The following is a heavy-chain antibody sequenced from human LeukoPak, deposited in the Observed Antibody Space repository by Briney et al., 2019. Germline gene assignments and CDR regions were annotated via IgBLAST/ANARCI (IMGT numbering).Heavy chain of an antibody. CDR3: AKVQVTPTFTGDSYGMDV. D-gene: IGHD7-27*01. J-gene: IGHJ6*02. CDR2: ISYDGSNK. CDR1: GFTFSSYA. V-gene: IGHV3-30*04. Sequence: QPGRSLRLSCAASGFTFSSYAMHWVRQAPGKGLEWVAVISYDGSNKYYADSVKGRFTISRDNSKNTLYLQMNSLRAEDTAVYYCAKVQVTPTFTGDSYGMDVWGQGTTVTVSS.